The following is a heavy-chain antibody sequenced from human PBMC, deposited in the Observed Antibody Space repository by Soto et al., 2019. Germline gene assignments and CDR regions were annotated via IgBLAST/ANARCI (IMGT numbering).Heavy chain of an antibody. CDR2: MSSDGSST. CDR1: GFTFSTYW. D-gene: IGHD4-17*01. CDR3: ARGTVRDHDFGDH. Sequence: EVQLVESGGDLVQPGGSLRLSCAASGFTFSTYWMQWVRQVPGKGPEWVSRMSSDGSSTAYADSVRGRFIISRDNAKSTLYLQMNSLRVDDTAVYYCARGTVRDHDFGDHWGLGTLVAVSS. V-gene: IGHV3-74*01. J-gene: IGHJ4*02.